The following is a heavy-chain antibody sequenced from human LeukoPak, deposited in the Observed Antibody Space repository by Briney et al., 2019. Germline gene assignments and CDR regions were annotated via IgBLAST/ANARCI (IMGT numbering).Heavy chain of an antibody. V-gene: IGHV3-33*06. CDR2: IWYDGSNK. J-gene: IGHJ4*02. CDR3: AKVAWQLVLVFDY. CDR1: GFTFSSYG. Sequence: PGGSLRLSCAASGFTFSSYGMHWVRQAPGKGLEWVAVIWYDGSNKYYADSVKGRFTISRDNSKNTLYLQMNSLRAEDTAVYYCAKVAWQLVLVFDYWGQGTLVTVSS. D-gene: IGHD6-13*01.